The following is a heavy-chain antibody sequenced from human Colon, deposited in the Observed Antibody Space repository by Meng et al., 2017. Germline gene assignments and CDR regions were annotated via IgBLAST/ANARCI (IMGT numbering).Heavy chain of an antibody. Sequence: QLQLQESGPGLVKPSETLSLTCTVSGASISSSNYYWDWIRRRPGKGLEWIGSIYYTGRIHYNPSLQSRVTISVDASKKQFSLILTSVTAADTAIYYCASSSGWWRLDSWGQGTLVTVSS. CDR2: IYYTGRI. D-gene: IGHD6-19*01. CDR3: ASSSGWWRLDS. CDR1: GASISSSNYY. V-gene: IGHV4-39*07. J-gene: IGHJ4*02.